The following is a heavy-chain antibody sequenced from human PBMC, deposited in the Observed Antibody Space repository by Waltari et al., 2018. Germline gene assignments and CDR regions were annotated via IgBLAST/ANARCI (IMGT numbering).Heavy chain of an antibody. J-gene: IGHJ4*02. CDR1: GYTFMDYF. D-gene: IGHD3-10*01. CDR2: IEPEEGET. V-gene: IGHV1-69-2*01. Sequence: EVELVQSGAEVKKPGATVKISCKASGYTFMDYFMHWVQQAPGKGLEWMGRIEPEEGETVYSEKFQGRLTITADTSTDTAYMELSSLTAGDTAVYYCAPLPGGSGQTFDYWGQGTLVTVSS. CDR3: APLPGGSGQTFDY.